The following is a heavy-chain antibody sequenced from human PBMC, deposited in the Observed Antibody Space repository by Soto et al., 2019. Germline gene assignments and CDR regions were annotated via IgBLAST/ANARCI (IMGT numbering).Heavy chain of an antibody. Sequence: PSETLSLTCTVSGGSVSSGSYYWSWIRQPPGKGLEWIGYIYYSGSTNYNPSLKSRVTISVDTSKNQFSLKLSSVTAADTAVYYCARDSGYSSSWYRLDYYYYGMDVWGQGTTVTVSS. CDR1: GGSVSSGSYY. CDR2: IYYSGST. D-gene: IGHD6-13*01. V-gene: IGHV4-61*01. J-gene: IGHJ6*02. CDR3: ARDSGYSSSWYRLDYYYYGMDV.